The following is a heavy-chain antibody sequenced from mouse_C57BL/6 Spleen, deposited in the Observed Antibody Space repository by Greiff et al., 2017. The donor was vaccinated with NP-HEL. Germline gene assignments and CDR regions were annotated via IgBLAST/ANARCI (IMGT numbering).Heavy chain of an antibody. J-gene: IGHJ3*01. D-gene: IGHD2-5*01. CDR2: ISSGSSTI. CDR3: ARGDYSNSGFAY. Sequence: EVMLVESGGGLVKPGGSLKLSCAASGFTFSDYGMHWVRQAPEKGLEWVAYISSGSSTIYYADTVKGRFTISRDNAKNTLFLQMTSLRSEDTAMYYCARGDYSNSGFAYWGQGTLVTVSA. CDR1: GFTFSDYG. V-gene: IGHV5-17*01.